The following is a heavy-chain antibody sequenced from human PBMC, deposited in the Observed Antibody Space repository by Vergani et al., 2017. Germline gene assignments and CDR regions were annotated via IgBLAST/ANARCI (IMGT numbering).Heavy chain of an antibody. CDR2: ISYDGSNK. CDR1: GFTFSSYA. V-gene: IGHV3-30-3*01. CDR3: ARERVNCSSTSCYASYYYYGMDV. Sequence: VQLVESGGGVVQPGRSLRLSCAASGFTFSSYAMHWVRQAPGKGLEWVAVISYDGSNKYYADSVKGRFTISRDNSKNTLYLQMNSLRAEDTAVYYCARERVNCSSTSCYASYYYYGMDVWGQGTTVTVSS. D-gene: IGHD2-2*01. J-gene: IGHJ6*02.